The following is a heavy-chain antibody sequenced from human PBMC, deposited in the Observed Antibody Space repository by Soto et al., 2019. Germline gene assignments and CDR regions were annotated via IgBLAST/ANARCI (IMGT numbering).Heavy chain of an antibody. V-gene: IGHV3-21*01. J-gene: IGHJ6*02. CDR1: GFTFSSYS. D-gene: IGHD2-8*01. CDR2: ISSSSSYI. Sequence: EVQLVESGGGLVKPGGSLRLSCAASGFTFSSYSMNWVRQAPGKGLEWVSSISSSSSYIYYADSVKGRFTISRDNAKNSLDLQMNSLRAEDTAVYYCARDDQDIVLMVYATDSYYYGMDVWGQGTTVTVSS. CDR3: ARDDQDIVLMVYATDSYYYGMDV.